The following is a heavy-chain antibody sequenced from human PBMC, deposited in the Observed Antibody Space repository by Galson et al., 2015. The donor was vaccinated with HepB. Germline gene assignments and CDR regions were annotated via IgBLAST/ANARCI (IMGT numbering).Heavy chain of an antibody. Sequence: QSGAEVKKPGASVKVSCKASGYTFTNYDISWVRQAPGQGLEWMGWISTYNGNAKYTQNVQGRVTLTTDTSTSTAYMELRSLRSDDTAAYYCARGGYCSSSSCYTRAAFDIWGQGTMVTVSS. J-gene: IGHJ3*02. CDR1: GYTFTNYD. CDR3: ARGGYCSSSSCYTRAAFDI. D-gene: IGHD2-2*02. CDR2: ISTYNGNA. V-gene: IGHV1-18*01.